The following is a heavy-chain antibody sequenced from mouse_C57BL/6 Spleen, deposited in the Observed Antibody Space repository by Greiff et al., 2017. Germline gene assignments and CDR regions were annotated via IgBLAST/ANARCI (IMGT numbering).Heavy chain of an antibody. CDR2: ISYDGSN. J-gene: IGHJ3*01. V-gene: IGHV3-6*01. CDR1: GYSITSGYY. CDR3: ARDRDWAWFAY. Sequence: ESGPGLVKPSQSLSLTCSVTGYSITSGYYWNWIRQFPGNKLEWMGYISYDGSNNYNPSLKNRISITRDTSKNQFFLKLNSVTTEDTATYYWARDRDWAWFAYWGQGTLVTVSA. D-gene: IGHD4-1*01.